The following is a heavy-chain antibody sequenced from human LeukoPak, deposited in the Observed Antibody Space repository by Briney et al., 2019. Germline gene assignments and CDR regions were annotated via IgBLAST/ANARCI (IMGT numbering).Heavy chain of an antibody. CDR3: ARELVSLGTGYFDL. Sequence: GGSLRLSCEASGFPFGTYGMTWVRQAPGKGLEWVSGITGSSTWTYYADSVRGRFTISRDNSKSTLHLQMDNLTADDTAIYYCARELVSLGTGYFDLWGRGALVTVSS. D-gene: IGHD7-27*01. J-gene: IGHJ2*01. V-gene: IGHV3-23*01. CDR1: GFPFGTYG. CDR2: ITGSSTWT.